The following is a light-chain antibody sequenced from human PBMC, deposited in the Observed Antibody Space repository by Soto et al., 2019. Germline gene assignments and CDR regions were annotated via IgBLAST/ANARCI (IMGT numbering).Light chain of an antibody. CDR2: DAS. CDR3: QQYGSSPWT. V-gene: IGKV3-11*01. CDR1: QSVSSY. Sequence: EIVLTQSPATLSLSPGERATLSCGGSQSVSSYLAWYQQKPGQAPRLLIYDASNRATGIPARFSGSGSGTDFTLTISSLEPEDFAVYYCQQYGSSPWTFGQGTKVDIK. J-gene: IGKJ1*01.